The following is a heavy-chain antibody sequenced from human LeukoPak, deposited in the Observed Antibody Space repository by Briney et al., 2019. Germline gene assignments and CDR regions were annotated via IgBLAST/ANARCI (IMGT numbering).Heavy chain of an antibody. Sequence: GGSLRLSCAASGFTFSSYWMHWVRQAPGKGLVWVSRINSDGSSTSYADSVKGRFTISRDNAKNTLYLQMNSLRAEDTAVYYCARASAYCGGDCYPDDAFDIWGQGTMVTVSS. CDR1: GFTFSSYW. J-gene: IGHJ3*02. V-gene: IGHV3-74*01. CDR3: ARASAYCGGDCYPDDAFDI. D-gene: IGHD2-21*02. CDR2: INSDGSST.